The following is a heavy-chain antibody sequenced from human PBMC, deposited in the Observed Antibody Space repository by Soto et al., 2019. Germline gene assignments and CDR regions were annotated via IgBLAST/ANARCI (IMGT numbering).Heavy chain of an antibody. CDR3: ASDRAQGYSYVRYYHRIHV. D-gene: IGHD5-18*01. V-gene: IGHV4-59*08. CDR1: GGYISSYY. Sequence: PSETLSLTCTVSGGYISSYYWSWIRQPPGKGLEWIGYIYYSGSTNYNPSLKSRVTISVDTSKNQFSLKLSSVTAADTAGYYCASDRAQGYSYVRYYHRIHVCGQGSRVT. J-gene: IGHJ6*02. CDR2: IYYSGST.